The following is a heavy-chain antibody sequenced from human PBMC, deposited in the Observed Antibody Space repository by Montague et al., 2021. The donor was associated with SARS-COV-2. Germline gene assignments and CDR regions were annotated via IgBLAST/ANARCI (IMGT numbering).Heavy chain of an antibody. V-gene: IGHV4-39*06. CDR3: ARDEYNRYWYKY. Sequence: SETLSLTCTVSAXSLSSRSNYWGWIRQPPGMGLQWIGSVYSAGSTYYSPSLKSRVTISLDTSKNQFPLKLSSVTAADTAVYYCARDEYNRYWYKYWGQGALVTVSS. CDR2: VYSAGST. J-gene: IGHJ4*02. CDR1: AXSLSSRSNY. D-gene: IGHD2-8*02.